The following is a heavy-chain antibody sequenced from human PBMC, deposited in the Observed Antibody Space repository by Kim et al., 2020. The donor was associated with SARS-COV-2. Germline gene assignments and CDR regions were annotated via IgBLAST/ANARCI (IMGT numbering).Heavy chain of an antibody. CDR3: AKGWDGYGVTVDY. Sequence: GGSLRLSCAASGFTFGDYAMHWVRQAPGKGLEWVSGISWNSGSIGYADSVKGRFTISRDNAKNSLYLQMNSLRAEDTALYYCAKGWDGYGVTVDYWGQGTLVTVSS. CDR2: ISWNSGSI. CDR1: GFTFGDYA. V-gene: IGHV3-9*01. J-gene: IGHJ4*02. D-gene: IGHD5-18*01.